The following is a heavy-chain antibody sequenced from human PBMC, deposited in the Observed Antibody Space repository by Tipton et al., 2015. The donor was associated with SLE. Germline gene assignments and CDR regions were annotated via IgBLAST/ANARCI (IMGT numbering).Heavy chain of an antibody. J-gene: IGHJ4*01. CDR3: AAGGSSGWYNY. Sequence: TLSLTCTVSGDSISSSNYYWGWIRQPPGKGLEWIGEINHSGSTNYSPSLKSRVTISVDTSKNQFSLILSSVTAADTAVYYCAAGGSSGWYNYWGQGHLVTVSS. D-gene: IGHD6-19*01. CDR1: GDSISSSNYY. CDR2: INHSGST. V-gene: IGHV4-39*01.